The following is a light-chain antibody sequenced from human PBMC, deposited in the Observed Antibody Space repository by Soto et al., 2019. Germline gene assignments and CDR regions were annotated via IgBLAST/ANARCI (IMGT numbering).Light chain of an antibody. J-gene: IGKJ1*01. CDR3: QQYGSSPRT. V-gene: IGKV3-20*01. CDR1: QSVSSSY. Sequence: EIVLTQSPGTLSLSPGERATLSCRASQSVSSSYFAWYQQKPGQAPRLLIYGASSRATGIPDRFSGSGSGTDFTLTISRLEPEDFAAYYCQQYGSSPRTFGQGTKVEIK. CDR2: GAS.